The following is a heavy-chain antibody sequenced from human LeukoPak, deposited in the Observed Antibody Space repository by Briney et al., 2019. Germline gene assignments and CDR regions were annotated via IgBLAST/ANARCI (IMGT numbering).Heavy chain of an antibody. CDR3: ARAMVRGVIIVEETYYFDY. CDR1: GGSISSYY. Sequence: SETLSLTCTVSGGSISSYYWSWLRQPPGKGLEWIGYIYYSGSTYYNPSLKSRVTISVDTSKNQFSLKLSSVTAADTAVYYCARAMVRGVIIVEETYYFDYWGQGTLVTVSS. D-gene: IGHD3-10*01. J-gene: IGHJ4*02. CDR2: IYYSGST. V-gene: IGHV4-30-4*01.